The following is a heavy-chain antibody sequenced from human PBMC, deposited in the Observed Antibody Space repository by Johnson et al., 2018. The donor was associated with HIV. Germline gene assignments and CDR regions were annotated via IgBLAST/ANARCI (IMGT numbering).Heavy chain of an antibody. D-gene: IGHD7-27*01. CDR2: ISWNSGSI. CDR1: GFTFDDYA. Sequence: VQLVESGGGLVQPGRSLRLSCAASGFTFDDYAMHWVRQAPGKGLEWVSGISWNSGSIGYADSVKGRFTISRDNAKNSLYLQMNSLRAEDTALYYCAKPETGDLSDAFDIWGQGTMVTVSS. CDR3: AKPETGDLSDAFDI. J-gene: IGHJ3*02. V-gene: IGHV3-9*01.